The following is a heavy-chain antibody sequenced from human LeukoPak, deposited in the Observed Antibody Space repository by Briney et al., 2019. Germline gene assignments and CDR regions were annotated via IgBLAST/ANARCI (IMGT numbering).Heavy chain of an antibody. V-gene: IGHV3-30-3*01. Sequence: PGRSLRLSCAASGFTFSSYAMHWVRQAPGKGLEWVAVISYDGSNKYYADSVKGRFTISRDNSKNTLYLQMNSLRAEDTAVYYCAKDQNPSITMVRGYSGCYFDYWGQGTLVTVSS. CDR3: AKDQNPSITMVRGYSGCYFDY. D-gene: IGHD3-10*01. CDR1: GFTFSSYA. CDR2: ISYDGSNK. J-gene: IGHJ4*02.